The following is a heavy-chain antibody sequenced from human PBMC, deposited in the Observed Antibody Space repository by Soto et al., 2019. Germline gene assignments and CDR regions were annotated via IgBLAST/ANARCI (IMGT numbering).Heavy chain of an antibody. CDR2: MNPNSGNT. D-gene: IGHD3-10*01. CDR3: AKQSGSGSYYNVGSGGHFDY. V-gene: IGHV1-8*01. Sequence: ASVKVSCKASGYTFTSYDINWVRLATGQGLEWMGWMNPNSGNTAYAQKFQGRVTMTRNTSISTAYMELSSLRSEDTAVYYCAKQSGSGSYYNVGSGGHFDYWGQGTLVTVSS. J-gene: IGHJ4*02. CDR1: GYTFTSYD.